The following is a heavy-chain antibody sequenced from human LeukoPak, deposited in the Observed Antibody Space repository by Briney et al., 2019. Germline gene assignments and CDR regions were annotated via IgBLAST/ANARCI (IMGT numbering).Heavy chain of an antibody. Sequence: ASVKVSCKASGYTFTGYYMHWVRQAPGQGLEWMGWINPNSGGTNYAQKFQGRVTMTRDTSISTAYMELSRLRSDDTAVYYCARERYCSSSNWFDPWSQGTLVTVSS. D-gene: IGHD6-6*01. CDR3: ARERYCSSSNWFDP. CDR2: INPNSGGT. CDR1: GYTFTGYY. J-gene: IGHJ5*02. V-gene: IGHV1-2*02.